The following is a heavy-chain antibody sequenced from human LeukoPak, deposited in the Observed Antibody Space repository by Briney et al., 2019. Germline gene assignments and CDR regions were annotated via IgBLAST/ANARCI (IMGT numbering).Heavy chain of an antibody. CDR1: GGSISSSSYY. D-gene: IGHD2-21*01. J-gene: IGHJ3*02. CDR2: IYYSGST. CDR3: ARDNSRDAFDI. Sequence: SETLSLTCTVSGGSISSSSYYWGWIRQPPGKGLEWIGSIYYSGSTYYNPSLKSRVTISVDTSKNQFSLKLGSVTAADTAVYYCARDNSRDAFDIWGQGTMVTVSS. V-gene: IGHV4-39*02.